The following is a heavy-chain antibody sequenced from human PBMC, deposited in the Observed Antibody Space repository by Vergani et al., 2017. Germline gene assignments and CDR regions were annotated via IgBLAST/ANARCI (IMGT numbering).Heavy chain of an antibody. J-gene: IGHJ5*02. CDR3: GRQTVADYYGSGSYLSGGWFDP. V-gene: IGHV1-2*02. CDR2: FNTNRGGT. CDR1: GYTFTGYY. Sequence: QVQLVQSGAEVKKPGASVKVSCKASGYTFTGYYMHWVRQAPGQGFVWMGWFNTNRGGTNYAKKFQGRVTMTRDTSISTAYMGRSSLRSEDTAVYYCGRQTVADYYGSGSYLSGGWFDPWGQGTLVTVSS. D-gene: IGHD3-10*01.